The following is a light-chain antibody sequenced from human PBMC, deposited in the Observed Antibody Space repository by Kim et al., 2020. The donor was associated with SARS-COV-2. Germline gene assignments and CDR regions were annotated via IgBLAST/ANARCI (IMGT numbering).Light chain of an antibody. CDR2: QDS. CDR1: KLGDKY. Sequence: SYELTQPPSVSVSPGQTASITCSGDKLGDKYACWYQQKPGQSPVLVIYQDSKRPSGIPERFSGSNSGNTATLTLSGTQPMDEDDFYCQAWDSNTGVFGGGTQLTVL. V-gene: IGLV3-1*01. CDR3: QAWDSNTGV. J-gene: IGLJ3*02.